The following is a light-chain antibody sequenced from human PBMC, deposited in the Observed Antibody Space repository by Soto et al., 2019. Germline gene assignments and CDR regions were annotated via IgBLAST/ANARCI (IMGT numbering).Light chain of an antibody. CDR1: SSDVGGYNY. J-gene: IGLJ1*01. V-gene: IGLV2-8*01. Sequence: QSVLTQPPSASGSPGQSVTISCTGTSSDVGGYNYVSWYQQHPGKAPKLMIYEVSKRPSGVSNRFSGSKSGNTASLTISGLQAEDEADYYCISYTVSRSYVFGTGTKVTVL. CDR3: ISYTVSRSYV. CDR2: EVS.